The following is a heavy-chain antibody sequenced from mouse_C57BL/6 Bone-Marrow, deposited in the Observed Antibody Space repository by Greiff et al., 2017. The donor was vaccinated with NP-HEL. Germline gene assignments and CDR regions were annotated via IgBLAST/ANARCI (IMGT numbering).Heavy chain of an antibody. CDR1: GYAFSSYW. CDR2: IYPGDGDT. Sequence: VKVVESGAELVKPGASVKISCKASGYAFSSYWMNWVKQRPGKGLEWIGQIYPGDGDTNYNGKFKDKASLTADKSSSTAYMQLSSLTSEDSAVYFCARGAYWGQGTRVTVSA. J-gene: IGHJ3*01. V-gene: IGHV1-80*01. CDR3: ARGAY.